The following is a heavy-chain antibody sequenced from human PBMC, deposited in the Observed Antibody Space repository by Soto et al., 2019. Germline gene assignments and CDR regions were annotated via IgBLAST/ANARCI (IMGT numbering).Heavy chain of an antibody. D-gene: IGHD4-17*01. CDR2: ISYDGSNK. Sequence: QVQLVESGGGVVQPGRSLRLSCAASGFTFSNYGMHWVRQAPGKGLEWVAVISYDGSNKYYADSVKGRFTISRDNSKNPLYLQMNSLRAEDTAVYYCAKDRGYGDLRLGYGMDVWGQGTTVTVSS. J-gene: IGHJ6*02. CDR1: GFTFSNYG. CDR3: AKDRGYGDLRLGYGMDV. V-gene: IGHV3-30*18.